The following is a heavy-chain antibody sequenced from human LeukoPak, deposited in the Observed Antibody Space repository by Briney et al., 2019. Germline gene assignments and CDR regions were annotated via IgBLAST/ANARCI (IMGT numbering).Heavy chain of an antibody. Sequence: GGSLRLSCAASGFTFNNYGMNWVRQAPGKGLEWVSVISSSGASTYYADSLKGRFTISRDNSKNTLFLQMHSLTAEDTAIYYCAKSRRGYSYGYNYWGQGTLVTVSS. J-gene: IGHJ4*02. D-gene: IGHD5-18*01. CDR1: GFTFNNYG. V-gene: IGHV3-23*01. CDR3: AKSRRGYSYGYNY. CDR2: ISSSGAST.